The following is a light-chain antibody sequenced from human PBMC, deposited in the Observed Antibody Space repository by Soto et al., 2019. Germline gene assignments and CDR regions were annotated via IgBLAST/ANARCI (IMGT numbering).Light chain of an antibody. J-gene: IGKJ1*01. CDR3: HQYNFWPT. CDR2: GTS. V-gene: IGKV3-15*01. CDR1: QSVSSY. Sequence: EIVLTQSPATLTLSPGERATLSCRASQSVSSYLAWYQQKPGQAPRLLIYGTSNRATGVPARFSGGGSETEFTLTINSLHSEDVAVYFCHQYNFWPTFGQGTKV.